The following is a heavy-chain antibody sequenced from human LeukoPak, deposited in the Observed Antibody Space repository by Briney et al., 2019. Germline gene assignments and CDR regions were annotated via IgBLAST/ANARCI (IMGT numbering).Heavy chain of an antibody. CDR1: GFTVSSNY. Sequence: GGSLRLSCAASGFTVSSNYMSWVRQAPGKGLEWVSNIRTTAEGANYAYYADSVKGRVTISRDDAKNTLYLHMNSLRDDDTAVYYCATDQRYAFDYRGQGILVTVSS. V-gene: IGHV3-11*03. CDR3: ATDQRYAFDY. D-gene: IGHD3-9*01. J-gene: IGHJ4*02. CDR2: IRTTAEGANYA.